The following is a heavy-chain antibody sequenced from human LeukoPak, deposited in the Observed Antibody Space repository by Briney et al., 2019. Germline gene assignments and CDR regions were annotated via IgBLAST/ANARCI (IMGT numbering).Heavy chain of an antibody. D-gene: IGHD6-19*01. J-gene: IGHJ1*01. CDR3: ARDWSSGYYTYFQH. Sequence: GRSLRLSCVVSGFTFSNYGMHWVRQAPGKGLEWVANIKQDGSEKYYVDSVKGRFTISRDNAKNSLYLQMDSLRAEDTAVYYCARDWSSGYYTYFQHWGQGTLVTVSS. CDR2: IKQDGSEK. CDR1: GFTFSNYG. V-gene: IGHV3-7*01.